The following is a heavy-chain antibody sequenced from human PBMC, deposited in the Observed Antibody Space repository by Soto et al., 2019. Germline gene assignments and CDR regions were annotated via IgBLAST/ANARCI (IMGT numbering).Heavy chain of an antibody. CDR3: ARGFQSSFGY. Sequence: SETLSLTCAVSGGSISSGGYSWSWIRQPPGKGLEWIGYIYHSGSTYYNPSLKSRVTISVDRSKNQFSLKLSSVTAADTAVYYCARGFQSSFGYWGQGTLVTVSS. CDR2: IYHSGST. V-gene: IGHV4-30-2*01. D-gene: IGHD2-21*01. CDR1: GGSISSGGYS. J-gene: IGHJ4*02.